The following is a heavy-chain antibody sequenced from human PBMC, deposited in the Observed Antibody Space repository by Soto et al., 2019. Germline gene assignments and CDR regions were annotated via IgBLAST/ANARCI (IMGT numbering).Heavy chain of an antibody. J-gene: IGHJ5*02. CDR3: APDPGELWYTNWFDP. CDR1: GGSISSSSYY. CDR2: IYYSGST. D-gene: IGHD5-18*01. Sequence: SETLSLTCTVSGGSISSSSYYWGWIRQPPGKGLEWIGSIYYSGSTYYNPSLKSRVTISVDTSKNQFSLKLSSVTAADTAVYYCAPDPGELWYTNWFDPWGQGTLVTVSS. V-gene: IGHV4-39*01.